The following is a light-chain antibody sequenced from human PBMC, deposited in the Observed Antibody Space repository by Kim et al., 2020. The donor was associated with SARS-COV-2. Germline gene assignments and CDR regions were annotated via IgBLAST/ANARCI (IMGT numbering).Light chain of an antibody. J-gene: IGKJ2*01. CDR2: GAS. Sequence: SVSPGERATLTGRACQSVSSNLAWYQQRPGQAPRLLIHGASTRATGVPARFSGSGSGTEFTLTISSLQSEDFAVYYCQQYSDWPRAFGQGTKLEI. V-gene: IGKV3-15*01. CDR1: QSVSSN. CDR3: QQYSDWPRA.